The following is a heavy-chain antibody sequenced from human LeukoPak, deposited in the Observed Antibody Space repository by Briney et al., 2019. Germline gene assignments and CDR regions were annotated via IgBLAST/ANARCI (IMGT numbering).Heavy chain of an antibody. D-gene: IGHD3-9*01. Sequence: PSETLSLTCAVSGGSISSGGYSWSWIRQPPGTGLEWIGYIYHSGSTYYNPSLKSRVTISVDRSKNQFSLKLSSVTAADTAVYYCARGPVYYDILTGFSGAYYFDYWGQGTLVAVSS. CDR3: ARGPVYYDILTGFSGAYYFDY. J-gene: IGHJ4*02. CDR1: GGSISSGGYS. V-gene: IGHV4-30-2*01. CDR2: IYHSGST.